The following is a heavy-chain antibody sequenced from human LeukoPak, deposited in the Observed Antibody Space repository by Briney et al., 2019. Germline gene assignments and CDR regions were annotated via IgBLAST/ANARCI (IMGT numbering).Heavy chain of an antibody. CDR3: ARKLYYCNSGGSVGHAGWFDP. V-gene: IGHV3-7*05. Sequence: GGSLRLSCAASGFNISTYWMTWVRQAPGKGLEWVANIKQDGSEEYYVDSVKGRFTISRDNAKNSLFLQVNSLRAEDTAVYYCARKLYYCNSGGSVGHAGWFDPWGQGTLVTVSS. J-gene: IGHJ5*02. CDR2: IKQDGSEE. CDR1: GFNISTYW. D-gene: IGHD3-22*01.